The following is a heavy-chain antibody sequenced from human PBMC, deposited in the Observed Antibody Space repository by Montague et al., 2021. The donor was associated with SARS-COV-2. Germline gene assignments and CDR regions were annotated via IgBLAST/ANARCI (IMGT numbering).Heavy chain of an antibody. CDR2: IRSKAYGGTT. J-gene: IGHJ5*02. CDR1: GFTFGDYA. D-gene: IGHD3-9*01. V-gene: IGHV3-49*04. CDR3: TRDTYYDILTGFDP. Sequence: SLRLSCAASGFTFGDYAMSWVRQAPGKGLEWVGFIRSKAYGGTTEYAASVKGRFTISRDDSKSIAYLQMNSLKTEGTAVYYCTRDTYYDILTGFDPWGQGTLVTVSS.